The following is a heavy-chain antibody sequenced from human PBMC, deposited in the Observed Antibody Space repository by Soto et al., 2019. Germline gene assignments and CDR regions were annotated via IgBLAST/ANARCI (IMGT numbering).Heavy chain of an antibody. CDR3: AKWRDGWFDP. V-gene: IGHV3-30*18. CDR2: ISYDGSNK. CDR1: GFTFSSYG. Sequence: QVQLVESGGGVVQPGRSLRLSCAASGFTFSSYGMHWVRQAPGKGLEWVAVISYDGSNKYYADSVKGRFTISRDNSKNTLYLQMNSLRAEDTAGYYCAKWRDGWFDPWGQGTLVTVSS. J-gene: IGHJ5*02.